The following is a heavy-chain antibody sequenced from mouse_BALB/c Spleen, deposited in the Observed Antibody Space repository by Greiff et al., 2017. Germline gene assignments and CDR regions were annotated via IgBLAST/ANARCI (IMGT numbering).Heavy chain of an antibody. V-gene: IGHV14-1*02. CDR1: GFNIKDYY. J-gene: IGHJ4*01. CDR3: AYGLRNYAMDY. D-gene: IGHD1-1*01. Sequence: VQLQQSGAELVKPGASVKLSCTASGFNIKDYYMHWVKQRPEQGLEWIGWIDPENGNTIYDPKFQGKASITADTSSNTAYLQLSSLTSEDTAVYYCAYGLRNYAMDYWGQGTSVTVSS. CDR2: IDPENGNT.